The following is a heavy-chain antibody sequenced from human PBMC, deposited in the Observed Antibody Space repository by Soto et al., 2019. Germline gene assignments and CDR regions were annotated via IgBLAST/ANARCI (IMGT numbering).Heavy chain of an antibody. J-gene: IGHJ5*02. V-gene: IGHV4-39*01. D-gene: IGHD6-6*01. Sequence: SETLSLTFTVSGGSISSSTYYWDWIRQPPGKGLEWIGAMYYTGNKNYNPSLESRVTMSVDTSKNQFSLKRSSGTPTDTAVYYCARRSSSSLGSLFDPWGRGIRVTVSS. CDR1: GGSISSSTYY. CDR2: MYYTGNK. CDR3: ARRSSSSLGSLFDP.